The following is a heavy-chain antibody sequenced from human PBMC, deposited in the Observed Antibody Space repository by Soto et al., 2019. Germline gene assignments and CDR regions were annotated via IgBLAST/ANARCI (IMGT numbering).Heavy chain of an antibody. V-gene: IGHV3-15*07. CDR3: TRRIAVAGTDYFDY. D-gene: IGHD6-19*01. CDR2: IKSISDGETT. Sequence: LLVESGGGFVQPGGSLRLSCVASGFTFSHAWMDWVRQAPGKGLGWVGRIKSISDGETTNYAASVAGRFTISRDDSKNTLFLHVNSLKTEDTGVYYCTRRIAVAGTDYFDYWGQGTLVTVSS. CDR1: GFTFSHAW. J-gene: IGHJ4*02.